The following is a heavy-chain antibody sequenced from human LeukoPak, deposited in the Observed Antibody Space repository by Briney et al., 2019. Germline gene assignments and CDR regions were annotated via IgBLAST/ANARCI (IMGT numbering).Heavy chain of an antibody. CDR3: ARQRSGLYYYYYYYMDV. J-gene: IGHJ6*03. V-gene: IGHV4-34*01. CDR1: GGSFSGYY. CDR2: INHSGST. Sequence: SETLSLTCAVYGGSFSGYYWSWIRQPPGKGLEWIGEINHSGSTNYNPSLKSRVTISVDTSKNQFSLKLSSVTAADTAVYYCARQRSGLYYYYYYYMDVWGKGTTVTISS. D-gene: IGHD3-3*01.